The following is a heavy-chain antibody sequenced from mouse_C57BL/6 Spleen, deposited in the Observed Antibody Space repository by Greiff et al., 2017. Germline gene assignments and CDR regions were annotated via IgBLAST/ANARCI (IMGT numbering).Heavy chain of an antibody. Sequence: VQLQQSGPELVKPGASVKISCKASGYSFTSYYIHWVKQRPGQGLEWIGWIYPGCGNTKYNEKFKGKATLTADTSSSTAYMQLSSLTSEDSAVYYCARQPYDGYYGDYWGQGTTLTVSS. CDR3: ARQPYDGYYGDY. J-gene: IGHJ2*01. CDR1: GYSFTSYY. V-gene: IGHV1-66*01. CDR2: IYPGCGNT. D-gene: IGHD2-3*01.